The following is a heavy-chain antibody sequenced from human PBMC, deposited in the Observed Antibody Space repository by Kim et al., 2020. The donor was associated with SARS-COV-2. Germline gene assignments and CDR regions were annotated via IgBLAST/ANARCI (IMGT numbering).Heavy chain of an antibody. J-gene: IGHJ4*02. CDR1: GGSFSDYY. CDR3: ARTSDYGDYIFDY. V-gene: IGHV4-34*01. Sequence: SETLSLTCVVYGGSFSDYYWNWLRQPPGKGLEWIGEINHSGSTHYNPSLKSRVTISVDTSKNQLSLKLSSVTAADTAVYYCARTSDYGDYIFDYWGQGTLVTVSS. CDR2: INHSGST. D-gene: IGHD4-17*01.